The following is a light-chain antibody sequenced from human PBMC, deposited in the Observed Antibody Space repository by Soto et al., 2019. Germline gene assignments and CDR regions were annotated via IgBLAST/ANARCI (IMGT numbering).Light chain of an antibody. Sequence: QSVLTQPPSASGTPGQRVTISCSGSSSNIESNTVNWYQQFPGTPPKLLIYSNNQRPSGVPDRFSGSKSGTSASLAISGLQSGDEADYYCAAWDDSLNGYVFGTGTKVTVL. J-gene: IGLJ1*01. CDR1: SSNIESNT. CDR2: SNN. V-gene: IGLV1-44*01. CDR3: AAWDDSLNGYV.